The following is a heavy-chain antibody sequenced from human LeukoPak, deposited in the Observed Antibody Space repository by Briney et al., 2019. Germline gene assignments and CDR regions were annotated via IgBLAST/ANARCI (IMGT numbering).Heavy chain of an antibody. CDR2: INWNGGST. J-gene: IGHJ3*02. Sequence: GGSLRLSCAASGFTFDDYGMSWVRQAPGKGLEWVSGINWNGGSTGYADSVKGRFTISRDNAKNSLYLQMNSLRAEDTALYYCARGNEYYDSSGYHLDAFDIWGQGTMVTVSP. D-gene: IGHD3-22*01. CDR1: GFTFDDYG. CDR3: ARGNEYYDSSGYHLDAFDI. V-gene: IGHV3-20*04.